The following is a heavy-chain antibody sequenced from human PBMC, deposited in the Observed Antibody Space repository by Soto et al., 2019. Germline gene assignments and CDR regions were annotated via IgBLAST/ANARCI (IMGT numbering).Heavy chain of an antibody. CDR3: AKEANYDFWSGYFLDY. V-gene: IGHV3-30*18. CDR2: ISYDGSNK. CDR1: GFTFSSYG. J-gene: IGHJ4*02. Sequence: GGSLRLSCAASGFTFSSYGMNWVRQAQGKGLEWVAVISYDGSNKYYADSVKGRFTISRDNSKNTLYLQMNSLRAEDTAVYYCAKEANYDFWSGYFLDYWGQGTLVTVSS. D-gene: IGHD3-3*01.